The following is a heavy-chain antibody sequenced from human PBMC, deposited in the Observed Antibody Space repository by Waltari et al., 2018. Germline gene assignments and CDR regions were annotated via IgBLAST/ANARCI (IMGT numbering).Heavy chain of an antibody. CDR2: ISSSGSSM. Sequence: QVLLVQSGGGLVKPGGSLRLSCADSEFTFGDYYMSWFRQATGKGLEWVSDISSSGSSMNYADSMKGRFTISRDNAKNSLYLQMNSLRAEDTAVYYCATWGHIYGSGFDYWGQGSLVTVSS. CDR3: ATWGHIYGSGFDY. D-gene: IGHD3-10*01. V-gene: IGHV3-11*04. CDR1: EFTFGDYY. J-gene: IGHJ4*02.